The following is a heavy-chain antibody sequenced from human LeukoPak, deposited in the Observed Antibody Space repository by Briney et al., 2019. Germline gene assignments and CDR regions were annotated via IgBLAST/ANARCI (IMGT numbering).Heavy chain of an antibody. V-gene: IGHV3-74*01. CDR2: INSDGSST. D-gene: IGHD2-15*01. J-gene: IGHJ6*03. CDR1: GFTFSSYW. Sequence: PGGSLRLSCAASGFTFSSYWMHWVRQAPGKGLVWVSRINSDGSSTSYADSVKGRFTISRDNAKNTLYLQMNSLRAEDTAVYYCARGTPGYCSGGSCPTYYYYYYMDVWGKGTTVTVSS. CDR3: ARGTPGYCSGGSCPTYYYYYYMDV.